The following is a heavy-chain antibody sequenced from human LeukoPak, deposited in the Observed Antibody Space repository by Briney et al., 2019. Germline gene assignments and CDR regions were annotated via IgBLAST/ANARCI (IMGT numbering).Heavy chain of an antibody. D-gene: IGHD3-22*01. CDR1: GFTFSSYS. CDR2: IRSSSSYI. V-gene: IGHV3-21*01. CDR3: ARAGRGYYFDY. J-gene: IGHJ4*02. Sequence: GGSLRLSCAASGFTFSSYSMNWVRQAPGRGLEWVSSIRSSSSYIYYADSVKGRFTISRDNAKNSLYLQMNSLRAEDTAVYYCARAGRGYYFDYWGQGTLVTVSS.